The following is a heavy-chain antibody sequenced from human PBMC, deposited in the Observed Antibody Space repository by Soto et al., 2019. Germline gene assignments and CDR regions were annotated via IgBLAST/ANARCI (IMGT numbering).Heavy chain of an antibody. Sequence: QVQLQESGPGLVKPSQTLSLTCTVSGGSISSGGYYWSWIRQHPGKGLEWIGYIYYSGSTYYNPSLQVRXXIXVXXSKDQFSLELSSVTAADTAVYYCAGYEGNGVGFEYWGQGPLVTVSS. J-gene: IGHJ4*02. CDR1: GGSISSGGYY. CDR2: IYYSGST. CDR3: AGYEGNGVGFEY. V-gene: IGHV4-31*03. D-gene: IGHD3-10*01.